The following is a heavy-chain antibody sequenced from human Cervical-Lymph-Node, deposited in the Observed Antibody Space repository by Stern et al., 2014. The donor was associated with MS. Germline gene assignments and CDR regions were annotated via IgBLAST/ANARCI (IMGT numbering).Heavy chain of an antibody. Sequence: VQLVESGAEVKKPGASVKVSCKVSGYTLTELSMHWVRQAPGKGLEWMGGFDPEDGETIYAQKFQGIVAMTEDTSTDTAYMELSSLRSEDTAVYYCAGMVRDDWYFDLGGRGTLVTVSS. D-gene: IGHD3-10*01. CDR1: GYTLTELS. J-gene: IGHJ2*01. CDR3: AGMVRDDWYFDL. V-gene: IGHV1-24*01. CDR2: FDPEDGET.